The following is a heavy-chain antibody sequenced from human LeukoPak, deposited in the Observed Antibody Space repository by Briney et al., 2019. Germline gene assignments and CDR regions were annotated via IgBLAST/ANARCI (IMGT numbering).Heavy chain of an antibody. CDR3: AKGGPMGGFDY. D-gene: IGHD3-16*01. V-gene: IGHV5-51*01. CDR2: IYPGDSDT. J-gene: IGHJ4*02. CDR1: GYSFTSYW. Sequence: GASLQISGEGSGYSFTSYWIGWVGQMAGKGLEWMGIIYPGDSDTRYSPSFQGQVTISADKSISTAYLQWSSLKASDTAMYYCAKGGPMGGFDYWGQGTLVTVSS.